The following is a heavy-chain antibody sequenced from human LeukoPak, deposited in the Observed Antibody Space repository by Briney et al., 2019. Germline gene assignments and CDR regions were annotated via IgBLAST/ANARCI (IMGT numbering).Heavy chain of an antibody. Sequence: GGSLRLSCAASGFTFSSYAMSWVRQAPGKGLEWVSAISGSGGSTYYADSVKGRFTISRDNSKNTLYLQMNSLRAEDTAVYYCARKAVDGTGYNWFDPWGQGTLVTVSS. D-gene: IGHD6-19*01. J-gene: IGHJ5*02. CDR1: GFTFSSYA. CDR3: ARKAVDGTGYNWFDP. V-gene: IGHV3-23*01. CDR2: ISGSGGST.